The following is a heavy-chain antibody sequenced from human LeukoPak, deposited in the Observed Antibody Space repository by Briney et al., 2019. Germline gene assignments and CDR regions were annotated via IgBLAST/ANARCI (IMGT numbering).Heavy chain of an antibody. J-gene: IGHJ4*02. D-gene: IGHD6-13*01. CDR1: GYTFTGYY. CDR3: ARALRGDSSSWYVDY. Sequence: ASVKVSCKASGYTFTGYYMHWVRQAPGQGLEWVGRINPNSGGTNYAQKFQGRVTMTRDTSISTAYMELSRLRSDYTAVYYCARALRGDSSSWYVDYWGQGTLVTVSS. CDR2: INPNSGGT. V-gene: IGHV1-2*06.